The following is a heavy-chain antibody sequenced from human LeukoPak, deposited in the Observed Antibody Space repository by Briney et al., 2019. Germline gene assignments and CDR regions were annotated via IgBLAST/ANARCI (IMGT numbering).Heavy chain of an antibody. J-gene: IGHJ5*02. Sequence: SGTLSLTCAVSGGSISSSNWWSWVRQPPGKGLEWIGRIYTSGSTNYNPSLKSRVTMSVDTSKNQFSLKLSSVTAADTAVYYCARDGEVPPAPSPNWFDPWGQGTLVTVSS. CDR2: IYTSGST. V-gene: IGHV4-4*02. CDR1: GGSISSSNW. CDR3: ARDGEVPPAPSPNWFDP. D-gene: IGHD1-26*01.